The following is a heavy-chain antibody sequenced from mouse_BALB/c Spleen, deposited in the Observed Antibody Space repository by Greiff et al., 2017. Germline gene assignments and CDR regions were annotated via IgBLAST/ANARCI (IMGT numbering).Heavy chain of an antibody. CDR2: ISSGGST. V-gene: IGHV5-6-5*01. J-gene: IGHJ2*01. CDR1: GFTFSSYA. Sequence: EVQRVESGGGLVKPGGSLKLSCAASGFTFSSYAMSWVRQTPEKRLEWVASISSGGSTYYPDSVKGRFTISRDNARNILYLQMSSLRSEDTAMYYCARATTVVATDYWGQGTTLTVSS. D-gene: IGHD1-1*01. CDR3: ARATTVVATDY.